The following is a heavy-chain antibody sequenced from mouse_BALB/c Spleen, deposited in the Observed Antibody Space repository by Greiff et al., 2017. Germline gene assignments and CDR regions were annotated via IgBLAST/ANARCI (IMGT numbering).Heavy chain of an antibody. CDR3: ARGATPYYFDY. CDR1: GYTFTSYY. J-gene: IGHJ2*01. V-gene: IGHV1S56*01. Sequence: VQLKQSGPELVKPGASVRISCKASGYTFTSYYIHWVKQRPGQGLEWIGWIYPGNVNTKYNEKFKGKATLTADKSSSTAYMQLSSLTSEDSAVYFCARGATPYYFDYWGQGTTLTVSS. CDR2: IYPGNVNT.